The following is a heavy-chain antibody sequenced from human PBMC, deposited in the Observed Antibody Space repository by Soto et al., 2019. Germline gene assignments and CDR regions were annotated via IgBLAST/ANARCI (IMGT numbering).Heavy chain of an antibody. Sequence: QVQLVESGGGVVQPGRSLRLSCVASGFSFNSYGMHWVRQAPGKGLGWVAVIWYDGSNKYYADSVKGRFTISRDNSKNTLYLQMNSLRAEDTAVYYCARDLWGGPAAFDYWGQGTLVTVSS. CDR2: IWYDGSNK. V-gene: IGHV3-33*01. J-gene: IGHJ4*02. CDR3: ARDLWGGPAAFDY. CDR1: GFSFNSYG. D-gene: IGHD2-2*01.